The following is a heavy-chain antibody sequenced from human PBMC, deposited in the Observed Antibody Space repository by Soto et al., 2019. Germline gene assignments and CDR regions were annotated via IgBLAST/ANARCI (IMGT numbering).Heavy chain of an antibody. D-gene: IGHD2-21*01. J-gene: IGHJ4*02. Sequence: EVQLVESGGGLVQPGGSLRLSCAASGFTFTRRWMNWVRQAPGKGLEWVANLNVDGTEKNFGDSVKGRFSVSRDNAKNSLYLQMDNVRAEDTAVYYCATNSGAETFDFWGQGTLVTVSS. V-gene: IGHV3-7*01. CDR1: GFTFTRRW. CDR3: ATNSGAETFDF. CDR2: LNVDGTEK.